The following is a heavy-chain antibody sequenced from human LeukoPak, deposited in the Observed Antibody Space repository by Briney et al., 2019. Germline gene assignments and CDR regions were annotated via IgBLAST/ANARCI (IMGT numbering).Heavy chain of an antibody. D-gene: IGHD3-16*01. CDR1: GFTFSDYY. V-gene: IGHV3-11*04. CDR3: ARDPTGLWYNWFDP. Sequence: GGSLRLSCAASGFTFSDYYMSWIRQAPGKGLEWVSYISSSGSTIYYADSVKGRFTISRDNAKNSLYLQMNSLRAEDTAVYYCARDPTGLWYNWFDPWGQGTLVTVSS. CDR2: ISSSGSTI. J-gene: IGHJ5*02.